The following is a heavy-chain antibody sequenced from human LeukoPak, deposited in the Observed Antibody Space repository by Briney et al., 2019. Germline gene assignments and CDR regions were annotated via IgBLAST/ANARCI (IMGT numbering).Heavy chain of an antibody. V-gene: IGHV3-23*01. J-gene: IGHJ4*02. CDR2: ISGSGGST. CDR1: GFTFNNYA. Sequence: QPGGSLRLSCAASGFTFNNYAMSWVRQSPGKGLEWVSVISGSGGSTYYADSVRGRFTISRDNSKNTLSLQMTSLRDEDTALYCCAKDGLYGDYVYFDYWGQGTLVTVSS. CDR3: AKDGLYGDYVYFDY. D-gene: IGHD4-17*01.